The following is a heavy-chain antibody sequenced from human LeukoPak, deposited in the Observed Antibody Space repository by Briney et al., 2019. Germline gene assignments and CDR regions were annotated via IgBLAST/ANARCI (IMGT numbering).Heavy chain of an antibody. J-gene: IGHJ4*02. CDR1: GFTFSSYA. CDR3: AKSRARESLRFLEWLSSPNGGYFDY. Sequence: GGSLRLSCAASGFTFSSYAMSWVRQAPGKGLEWVSAISGSGGSTYYADSVKGRFTISRDNSKNTLYLQMNSLRAEDTAVYYCAKSRARESLRFLEWLSSPNGGYFDYWGQGTLVTVSS. V-gene: IGHV3-23*01. CDR2: ISGSGGST. D-gene: IGHD3-3*01.